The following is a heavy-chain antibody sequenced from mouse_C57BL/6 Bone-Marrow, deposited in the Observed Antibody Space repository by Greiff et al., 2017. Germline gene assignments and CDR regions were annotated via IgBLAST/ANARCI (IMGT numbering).Heavy chain of an antibody. J-gene: IGHJ4*01. CDR2: IHPSDSDT. CDR1: GYTFTSYW. CDR3: AICIYDAMDY. Sequence: QVQLQQPGAELVKPGASVKVSCKASGYTFTSYWMHWVKQRPGQGLGWIGRIHPSDSDTNYNPKFKGKAPLTVDKSSSTAYMQRSSLTSEDSAVYYSAICIYDAMDYWGQGTSVPVSS. V-gene: IGHV1-74*01.